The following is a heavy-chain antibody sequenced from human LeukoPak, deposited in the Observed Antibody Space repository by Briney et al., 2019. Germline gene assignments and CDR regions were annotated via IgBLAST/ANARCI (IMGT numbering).Heavy chain of an antibody. CDR3: ARASYSYDINGWVPFDY. CDR2: INHSGST. CDR1: GGSFSGYY. D-gene: IGHD3-22*01. V-gene: IGHV4-34*01. Sequence: KSSETLSLTCAVYGGSFSGYYWSWLRQPPGKGLEWIGEINHSGSTNYNPSLKSRVTISVDTSKNQFSLRLSSVTAADTAVYYCARASYSYDINGWVPFDYWGQGTLVTVSS. J-gene: IGHJ4*02.